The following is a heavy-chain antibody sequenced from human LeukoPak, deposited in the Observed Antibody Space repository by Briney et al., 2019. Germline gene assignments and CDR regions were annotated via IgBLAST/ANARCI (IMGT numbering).Heavy chain of an antibody. CDR2: IYPGDSDT. Sequence: GESLKISCKGSGYSFTSYWIGWVRQMPGKGLEWMGIIYPGDSDTRYSPSSQGQVTISADKSISTAYLQWSSLKASDTAMYYCASLPGYYDSSGYLDYWGQGTLVTVSS. J-gene: IGHJ4*02. CDR1: GYSFTSYW. V-gene: IGHV5-51*01. CDR3: ASLPGYYDSSGYLDY. D-gene: IGHD3-22*01.